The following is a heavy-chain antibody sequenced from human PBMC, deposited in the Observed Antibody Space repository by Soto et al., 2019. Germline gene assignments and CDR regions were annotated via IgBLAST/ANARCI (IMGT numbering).Heavy chain of an antibody. CDR1: GGSISSSNW. Sequence: QVQLQESGPGLVKPSGTLSLTCAVSGGSISSSNWWSWVLQPPGKGLEWIGEIYHSGSTNYNPSLKSRATSTVDKSKNQYSLKLSSVTTADTAVYYCARVGIVVANTRGGIVNWGQGTLVTVSS. J-gene: IGHJ4*02. CDR2: IYHSGST. D-gene: IGHD3-22*01. CDR3: ARVGIVVANTRGGIVN. V-gene: IGHV4-4*02.